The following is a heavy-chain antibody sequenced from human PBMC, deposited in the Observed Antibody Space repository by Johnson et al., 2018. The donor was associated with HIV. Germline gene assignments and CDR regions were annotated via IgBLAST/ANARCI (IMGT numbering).Heavy chain of an antibody. CDR1: GFRFSDHY. Sequence: QVQLVESGGGVVQPGRSLRLSCVASGFRFSDHYMSWIRQAPGKGLEWVSYISSCGTTIYSADSVKGRFTTSRDNTNNSLYLQMNSLKAEDTAVYYCARSKDCSVGTCPDGLDIWGQGTMVIVSS. D-gene: IGHD2-15*01. J-gene: IGHJ3*02. CDR2: ISSCGTTI. CDR3: ARSKDCSVGTCPDGLDI. V-gene: IGHV3-11*04.